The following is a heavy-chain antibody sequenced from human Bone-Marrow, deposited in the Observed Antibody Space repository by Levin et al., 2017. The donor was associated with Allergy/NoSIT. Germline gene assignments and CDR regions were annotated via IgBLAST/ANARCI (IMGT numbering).Heavy chain of an antibody. Sequence: ASETLSLTCSVSGGSMSRYYWSWIRQSPERGLEWIAYIYYTGDASYNPSLEGRVTISIDTPKNQFSLRLNSVTAADTALYYCARARDSFGYLPLDYWGQGTLVTVSS. D-gene: IGHD5-18*01. V-gene: IGHV4-59*01. CDR2: IYYTGDA. CDR1: GGSMSRYY. J-gene: IGHJ4*02. CDR3: ARARDSFGYLPLDY.